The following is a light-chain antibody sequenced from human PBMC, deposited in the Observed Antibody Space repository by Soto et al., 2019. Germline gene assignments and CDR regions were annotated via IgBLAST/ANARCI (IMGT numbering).Light chain of an antibody. CDR1: SSDVGGYNY. CDR2: EVS. Sequence: QSVLTQPASVSGSPGQSITISCTGTSSDVGGYNYVSWYQQHPGKAPKLMIFEVSNRPSGVSYRFSGSKSGNTASLTISGLQAEDEADYYCSSYTSSNTVGVFGGGTKVTVL. J-gene: IGLJ3*02. V-gene: IGLV2-14*01. CDR3: SSYTSSNTVGV.